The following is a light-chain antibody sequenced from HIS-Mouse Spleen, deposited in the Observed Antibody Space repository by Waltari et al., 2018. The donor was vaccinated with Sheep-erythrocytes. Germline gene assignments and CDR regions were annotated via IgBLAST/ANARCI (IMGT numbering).Light chain of an antibody. CDR1: SSDVGSYNL. CDR2: EGS. CDR3: CSYAGSSAPWV. V-gene: IGLV2-23*01. Sequence: QSALTQPASVSGSPGQSITISCTGTSSDVGSYNLVSWYQQHPGKAPKLMIYEGSKRPSGVDNRFSGSKSGNTASPTISGLQAEDEADYYCCSYAGSSAPWVFGGGTKLTVL. J-gene: IGLJ3*02.